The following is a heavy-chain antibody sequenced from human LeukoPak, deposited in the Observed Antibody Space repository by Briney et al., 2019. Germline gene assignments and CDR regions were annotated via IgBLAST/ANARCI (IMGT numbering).Heavy chain of an antibody. Sequence: TSETLSLTCTVSGGSISSYYWSWIRQPPGKGLEWIGYIYYSGSTNYNPSLKSRVTISVDTSKNQFSLKLSSVTAADTAIYFCARMYYYGSGSDYLNWFDPWGQGTLVTVSS. D-gene: IGHD3-10*01. J-gene: IGHJ5*02. CDR2: IYYSGST. CDR1: GGSISSYY. CDR3: ARMYYYGSGSDYLNWFDP. V-gene: IGHV4-59*12.